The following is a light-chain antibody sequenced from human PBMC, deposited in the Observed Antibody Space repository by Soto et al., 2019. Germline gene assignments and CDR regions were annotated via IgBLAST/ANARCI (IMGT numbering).Light chain of an antibody. J-gene: IGLJ2*01. CDR3: TSYAGSNNLL. Sequence: QSALTQPPSASGSPGQSVTISCTGTSSDVGGYKFVSWYQQHPGKAPKLMIFEVDKRPSGVPDRFSGSKSGNTAYLAVSGLQAEDEADYYCTSYAGSNNLLFGGGTQLTV. V-gene: IGLV2-8*01. CDR2: EVD. CDR1: SSDVGGYKF.